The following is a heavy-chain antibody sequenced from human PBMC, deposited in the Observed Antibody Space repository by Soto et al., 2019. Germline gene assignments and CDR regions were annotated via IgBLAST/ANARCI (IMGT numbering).Heavy chain of an antibody. CDR2: INPSGGST. V-gene: IGHV1-46*03. Sequence: ASVKVSCKASGYTFTSYYMHWVRQAPGQGLEWMGIINPSGGSTSYAQKFQGRVTMTRDTSTSTVYMELSSLRSEDTAVYYCAKNHDILTGYYTFDYWGQGTLVTVSS. D-gene: IGHD3-9*01. J-gene: IGHJ4*02. CDR1: GYTFTSYY. CDR3: AKNHDILTGYYTFDY.